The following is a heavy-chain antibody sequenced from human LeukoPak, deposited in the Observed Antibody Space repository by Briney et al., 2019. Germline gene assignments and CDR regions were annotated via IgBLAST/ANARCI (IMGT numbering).Heavy chain of an antibody. V-gene: IGHV3-23*01. CDR2: ISGSGGST. D-gene: IGHD3-16*01. J-gene: IGHJ4*02. CDR1: GFTFSNNA. Sequence: GGSLRLSCAASGFTFSNNAMSWVRQAPGKGLEWVSAISGSGGSTYYADSVKGRFSISRDNSKNALYLQMNSLRAGDTAVYYCAKDPQGDWGQRTLVTVSS. CDR3: AKDPQGD.